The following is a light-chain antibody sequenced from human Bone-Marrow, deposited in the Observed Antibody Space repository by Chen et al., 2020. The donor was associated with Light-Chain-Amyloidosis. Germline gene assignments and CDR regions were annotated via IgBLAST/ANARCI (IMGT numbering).Light chain of an antibody. CDR1: QSVASSY. V-gene: IGKV3-20*01. CDR2: GAS. J-gene: IGKJ1*01. Sequence: EIVLTPSPDTLSLSPGERASLSCRASQSVASSYLAWYQQKPGQAPRLLISGASTRATGIPDRFSGSESGTDFTLTISRLEPEDSAVYFCQHYRAFGLGTRVEIK. CDR3: QHYRA.